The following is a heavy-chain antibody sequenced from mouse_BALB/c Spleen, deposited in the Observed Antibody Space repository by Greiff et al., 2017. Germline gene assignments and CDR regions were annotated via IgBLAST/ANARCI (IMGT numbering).Heavy chain of an antibody. CDR1: GYTFTSYY. CDR2: IYPGNVNT. V-gene: IGHV1S56*01. Sequence: QVQLQQSGPELVKPGASVRISCKASGYTFTSYYIHWVKQRPGQGLEWIGWIYPGNVNTKYNEKFKGKATLTADKSSSTAYMQLSSLTSEDTAVYYCARGDDGYSNFAYWGQGTLVTVSA. CDR3: ARGDDGYSNFAY. J-gene: IGHJ3*01. D-gene: IGHD2-3*01.